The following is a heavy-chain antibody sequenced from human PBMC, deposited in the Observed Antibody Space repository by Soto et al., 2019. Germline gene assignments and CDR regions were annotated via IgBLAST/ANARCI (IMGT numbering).Heavy chain of an antibody. Sequence: PGESLKISCKGSGYSFTSYWIGWVRQMPGKGLEWMGIIYPGDSDTRYSPSFQGQVTISADKSISTAYLQWSSLKASDTAMYYCARRRGPTGWLHGYYFDYWGQGTLVTVSS. CDR2: IYPGDSDT. V-gene: IGHV5-51*01. J-gene: IGHJ4*02. CDR3: ARRRGPTGWLHGYYFDY. D-gene: IGHD5-12*01. CDR1: GYSFTSYW.